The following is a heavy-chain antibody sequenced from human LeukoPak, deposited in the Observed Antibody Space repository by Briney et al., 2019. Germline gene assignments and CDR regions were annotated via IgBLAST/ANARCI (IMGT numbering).Heavy chain of an antibody. V-gene: IGHV4-61*01. CDR3: ARVQVYGEPNFDY. D-gene: IGHD4-17*01. CDR2: IYYSGST. Sequence: SETLSLTCSVSGGSVSSGSNYWSWIRQPPGKGLEWIGYIYYSGSTNYNPSLKSRVTISVDTSKNQFSLKLSSVTAADTAVYYCARVQVYGEPNFDYWGQGTLVTVSS. J-gene: IGHJ4*02. CDR1: GGSVSSGSNY.